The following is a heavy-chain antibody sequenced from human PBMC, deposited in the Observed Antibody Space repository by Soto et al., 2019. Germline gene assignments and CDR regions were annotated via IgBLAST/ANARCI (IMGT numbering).Heavy chain of an antibody. Sequence: QVQLVQSGAEVKKPGASVKVSCKASGYTFTGYYMHWVRQAPGQGLEWMGWINPNSGGTNYAQKFQGRVTMTRDTSISTAYMELSRLRSDDTAVYYCASPQTKSVVVPDGPSRYYYGMDVWGQGTTVTVSS. V-gene: IGHV1-2*02. J-gene: IGHJ6*02. CDR2: INPNSGGT. D-gene: IGHD2-2*01. CDR3: ASPQTKSVVVPDGPSRYYYGMDV. CDR1: GYTFTGYY.